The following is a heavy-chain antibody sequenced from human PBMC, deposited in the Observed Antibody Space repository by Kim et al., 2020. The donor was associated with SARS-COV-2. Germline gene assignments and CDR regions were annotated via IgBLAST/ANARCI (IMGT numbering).Heavy chain of an antibody. V-gene: IGHV7-4-1*02. D-gene: IGHD2-21*02. CDR1: GYTFTSYA. J-gene: IGHJ6*02. CDR2: INTNTGNP. CDR3: ARVYVVVTSYGMDV. Sequence: ASVKVSCKASGYTFTSYAMNWVRQAPGQGLEWMGWINTNTGNPTYAQGFTGRFVFSLDTSVSTAYLQISSLKAEDTAVYYCARVYVVVTSYGMDVWGQGTTVTVSS.